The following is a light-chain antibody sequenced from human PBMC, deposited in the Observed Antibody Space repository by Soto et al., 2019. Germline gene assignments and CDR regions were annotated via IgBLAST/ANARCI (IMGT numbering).Light chain of an antibody. CDR1: QYVDRY. J-gene: IGKJ1*01. V-gene: IGKV1-39*01. CDR2: SAS. Sequence: DIQMTQSPSSLSASVGYGFTITCRTSQYVDRYLSWYQQIPGRAPKLLIYSASSLVTGVPPRFRGSASGTEFTLSISSLQREDFATYFCQQSSNIPWTFGQGTKVDIK. CDR3: QQSSNIPWT.